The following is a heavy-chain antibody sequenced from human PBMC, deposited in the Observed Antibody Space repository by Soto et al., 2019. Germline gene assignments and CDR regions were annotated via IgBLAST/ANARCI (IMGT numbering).Heavy chain of an antibody. Sequence: QVQLVESGGGVVQPGKSLRLSCAASGFIFSNYGMHWVRQAPGKGLEWVALISFDGKNRNYADSVKGRFTIYRDNPKNTLYLEMNSPIPEDTAFYYCAKRGGVVGGSEHPFFEYWGQGTLVTVSS. CDR3: AKRGGVVGGSEHPFFEY. V-gene: IGHV3-30*18. CDR2: ISFDGKNR. J-gene: IGHJ4*02. D-gene: IGHD2-15*01. CDR1: GFIFSNYG.